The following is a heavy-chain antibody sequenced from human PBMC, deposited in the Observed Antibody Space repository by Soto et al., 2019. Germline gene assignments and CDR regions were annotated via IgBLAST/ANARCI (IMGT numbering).Heavy chain of an antibody. CDR1: GFTFDDYG. D-gene: IGHD3-10*01. V-gene: IGHV3-20*01. CDR2: INWNGGST. J-gene: IGHJ6*03. Sequence: GGSLRLSCAASGFTFDDYGMSWVRQAPGKGLEWVSGINWNGGSTGYADSVKGRFTISRDNAKNSLYLQMNSLRAEDTALYHCAREYYYGSGSYSYYYYMGFWGKGTTVTVSS. CDR3: AREYYYGSGSYSYYYYMGF.